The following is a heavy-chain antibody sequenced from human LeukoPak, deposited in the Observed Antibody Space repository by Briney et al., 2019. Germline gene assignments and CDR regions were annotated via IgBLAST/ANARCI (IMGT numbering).Heavy chain of an antibody. CDR2: IIPIFGTA. Sequence: SVKVSCKASGGTFSSYAISWVRQAPGQGLEWMGGIIPIFGTANYAQKFQGRVTITADESTSTAYMELSSLRSEDTAVYYCARDQGDPLGSGWRDYYYYGMDAWGKGTTVTVSS. CDR1: GGTFSSYA. CDR3: ARDQGDPLGSGWRDYYYYGMDA. V-gene: IGHV1-69*13. D-gene: IGHD6-19*01. J-gene: IGHJ6*04.